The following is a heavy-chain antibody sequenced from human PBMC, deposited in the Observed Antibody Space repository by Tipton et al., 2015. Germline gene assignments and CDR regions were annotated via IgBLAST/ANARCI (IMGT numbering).Heavy chain of an antibody. CDR2: IHSSSGST. V-gene: IGHV3-23*01. D-gene: IGHD3-10*02. J-gene: IGHJ4*02. CDR3: AKTSLSPSRSSVFDGRGARSNYFDY. CDR1: GFTFNNYA. Sequence: GSLRLSCVASGFTFNNYAMSWVRQAPGKGLEWVSTIHSSSGSTYYTDSVKGRFTISRDNSRNTLYLQMSSLRAEDTAVYHCAKTSLSPSRSSVFDGRGARSNYFDYWGQGTLVIVSS.